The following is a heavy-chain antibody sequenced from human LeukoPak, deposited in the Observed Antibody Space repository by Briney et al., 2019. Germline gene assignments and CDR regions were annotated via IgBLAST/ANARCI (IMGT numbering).Heavy chain of an antibody. Sequence: GASVKVSCKSSAGTFTSYAISLVRQAPGQGNEWMGGIIPIFGTANTAQKVHGRVTITTDESTSTTYMELSRQRSEDTAVYYCSRATFNSSSSGGGWFDPWGQGTLVTVSS. CDR1: AGTFTSYA. CDR2: IIPIFGTA. J-gene: IGHJ5*02. D-gene: IGHD3-3*01. V-gene: IGHV1-69*05. CDR3: SRATFNSSSSGGGWFDP.